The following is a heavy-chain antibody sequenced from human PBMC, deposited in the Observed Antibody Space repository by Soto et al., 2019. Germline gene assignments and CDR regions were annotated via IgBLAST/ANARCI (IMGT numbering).Heavy chain of an antibody. Sequence: PSETLSLTCDVSGGSISSGVYSWIWIRQPPGKGLEWIGYIYHSGSTYYNPSLKSRVTISVDRSKNQFSLKLSSVTAADTAVYYCARVNHYDSSGIDYWGQGTLVTVSS. CDR3: ARVNHYDSSGIDY. V-gene: IGHV4-30-2*01. J-gene: IGHJ4*02. CDR2: IYHSGST. CDR1: GGSISSGVYS. D-gene: IGHD3-22*01.